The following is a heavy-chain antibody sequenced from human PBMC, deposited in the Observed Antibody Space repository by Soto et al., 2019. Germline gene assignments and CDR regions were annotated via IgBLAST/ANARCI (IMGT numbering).Heavy chain of an antibody. CDR1: GFTFSNYA. D-gene: IGHD3-3*01. CDR2: ISGSGGST. J-gene: IGHJ5*02. Sequence: EVQLLESGGGLVQPGGSLRLSCAASGFTFSNYAMSWVRQAPGKGLEWVSAISGSGGSTSYADSVKGRFTISRDNSKNTLHLQTNSLRAEDTAIYYCANQRYYDFWSGYYEDWFDPWGQGTLVTVSS. V-gene: IGHV3-23*01. CDR3: ANQRYYDFWSGYYEDWFDP.